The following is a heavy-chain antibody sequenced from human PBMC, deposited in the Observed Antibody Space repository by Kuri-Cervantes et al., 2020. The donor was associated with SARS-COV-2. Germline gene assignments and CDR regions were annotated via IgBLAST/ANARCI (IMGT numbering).Heavy chain of an antibody. Sequence: GESLKISCAASGFTFSSYAMSWVRQAPGKGLEWVALISYDGSNKFYADSVKGRFTISRDNSKNTLHLQMNSLRTEDTAVYYCARDQHGIVVVVAAIEYWGQGTLVTVSS. V-gene: IGHV3-30*03. J-gene: IGHJ4*02. CDR2: ISYDGSNK. D-gene: IGHD2-15*01. CDR1: GFTFSSYA. CDR3: ARDQHGIVVVVAAIEY.